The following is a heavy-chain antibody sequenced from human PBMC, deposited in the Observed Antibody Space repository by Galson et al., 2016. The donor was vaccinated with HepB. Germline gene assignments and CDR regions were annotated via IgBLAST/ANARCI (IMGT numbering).Heavy chain of an antibody. CDR2: TYYRSKWYF. J-gene: IGHJ4*02. D-gene: IGHD6-19*01. Sequence: CAISGDSVSGYSATWNWIRQSPSRGLEWLGRTYYRSKWYFDYAVSVQGRVTINPDTSKNQFSLQLKSVTPEATAVYFCARGRYSSDWRSPDFDFWGQGTLVTVSS. CDR1: GDSVSGYSAT. V-gene: IGHV6-1*01. CDR3: ARGRYSSDWRSPDFDF.